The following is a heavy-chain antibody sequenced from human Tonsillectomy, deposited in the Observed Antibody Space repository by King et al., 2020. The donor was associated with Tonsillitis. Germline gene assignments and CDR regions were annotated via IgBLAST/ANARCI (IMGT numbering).Heavy chain of an antibody. Sequence: VQLVESGGGLVQPGGSLRLSCAASGFTFRSYTMSWVRQAPGKGLEWVSAITGGSTCYADSVKGRFTISRDNSKNTLYLQMNSLRAEDTAIYYCARARCGGDCYYYFDYWGQGTLVAVSS. CDR3: ARARCGGDCYYYFDY. D-gene: IGHD2-21*02. CDR1: GFTFRSYT. J-gene: IGHJ4*02. CDR2: ITGGST. V-gene: IGHV3-23*04.